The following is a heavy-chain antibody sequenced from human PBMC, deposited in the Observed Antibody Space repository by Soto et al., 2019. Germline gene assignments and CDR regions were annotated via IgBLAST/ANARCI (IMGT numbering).Heavy chain of an antibody. J-gene: IGHJ3*02. D-gene: IGHD2-15*01. CDR3: ATNPLNYSALDAFDI. V-gene: IGHV1-24*01. CDR1: GHTLTEFS. CDR2: FDPEGGEA. Sequence: ASVKVSCKISGHTLTEFSIHWVRQAPGKGLEWMGGFDPEGGEAIYAQKFQGRVTMTEDTSTDTAYMELSSLRSEDTAVYYCATNPLNYSALDAFDIWGQGTMVTVSS.